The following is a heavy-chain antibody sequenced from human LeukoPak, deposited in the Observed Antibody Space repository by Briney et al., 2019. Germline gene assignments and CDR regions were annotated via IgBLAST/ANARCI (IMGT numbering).Heavy chain of an antibody. Sequence: PSETLSLTCTVSGGSISSYYWSWIRQPPGKGLEWIGYIYYSGSTNYNPSLKSRVTISVDTSKNQFSLKLSSVTAADTAVYYCARSSSSWVTHYYYGMDVWGQGTTVTVSS. CDR2: IYYSGST. CDR3: ARSSSSWVTHYYYGMDV. V-gene: IGHV4-59*08. J-gene: IGHJ6*02. D-gene: IGHD6-13*01. CDR1: GGSISSYY.